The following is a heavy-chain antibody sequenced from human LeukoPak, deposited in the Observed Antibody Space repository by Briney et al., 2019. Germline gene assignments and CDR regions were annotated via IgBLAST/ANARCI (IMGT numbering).Heavy chain of an antibody. Sequence: SETLSLTCAVYGGSFSGYYWSWIRQPPGKGMEWIGEINHSGSTNYNPSLKSRVTISVDPSNTHFSLKLSSVTGADRALYYCXXGGLVDVRYFDXXYSKNTXXXCGQGTXXTVS. CDR3: XXGGLVDVRYFDXXYSKNTXXX. CDR2: INHSGST. J-gene: IGHJ4*02. V-gene: IGHV4-34*01. D-gene: IGHD3-9*01. CDR1: GGSFSGYY.